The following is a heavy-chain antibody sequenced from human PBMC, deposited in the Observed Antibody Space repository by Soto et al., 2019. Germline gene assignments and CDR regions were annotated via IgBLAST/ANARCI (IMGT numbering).Heavy chain of an antibody. J-gene: IGHJ4*02. Sequence: GASVKVSCTVSGYTLTELSMHWVRQAPGKGLEWMGWINPNSGGTNYAQKFQGWVTMTRDTSISTAYMELSRLRSDDTAVYYCARGPYCSGGSCYYFDYWGQGTLVTVSS. CDR2: INPNSGGT. V-gene: IGHV1-2*04. CDR3: ARGPYCSGGSCYYFDY. CDR1: GYTLTELS. D-gene: IGHD2-15*01.